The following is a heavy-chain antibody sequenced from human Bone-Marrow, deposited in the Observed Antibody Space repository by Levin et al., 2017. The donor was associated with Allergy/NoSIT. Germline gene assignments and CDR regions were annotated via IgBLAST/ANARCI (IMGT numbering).Heavy chain of an antibody. D-gene: IGHD6-6*01. J-gene: IGHJ6*02. CDR3: ARSTSRHYYAMDV. V-gene: IGHV2-70*04. CDR1: GFSLSPAGMR. Sequence: SGPTLVKPTQSLTLTCTFSGFSLSPAGMRIYWIRQPPGKALEWLGRIDWDDGKFYSTALQTRLTISKDTSKDQVVLTLTNLDPVDTATYFCARSTSRHYYAMDVWGQGTTVTVSS. CDR2: IDWDDGK.